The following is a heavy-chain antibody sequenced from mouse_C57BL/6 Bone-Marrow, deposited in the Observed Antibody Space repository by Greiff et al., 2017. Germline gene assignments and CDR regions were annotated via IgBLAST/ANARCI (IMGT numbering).Heavy chain of an antibody. CDR2: ISSGGDYI. CDR1: GFTFSSYA. Sequence: EVQRVESGEGLVKPGGSLKLSCAASGFTFSSYAMSWVRQTPEKRLEWVAYISSGGDYIYYADTVKGRFTISRDNARNTLYLQMSSLKSEDTAMYYCTRAYYSNPYAMDYWGQGTSVTVSS. V-gene: IGHV5-9-1*02. J-gene: IGHJ4*01. CDR3: TRAYYSNPYAMDY. D-gene: IGHD2-5*01.